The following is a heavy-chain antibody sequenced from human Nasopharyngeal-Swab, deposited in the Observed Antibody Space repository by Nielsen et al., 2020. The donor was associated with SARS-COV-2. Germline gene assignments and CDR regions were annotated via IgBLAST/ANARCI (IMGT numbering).Heavy chain of an antibody. CDR3: ARPPIQQAYYYGSGSYYFPY. Sequence: ASVKVSCKASGYTFADYGIHWVRQAPGQGLEWIGWINAGNGNTKYSEKFQDRVTITRDTSASTVYTELSSLRSEDTAVYYCARPPIQQAYYYGSGSYYFPYWGQGTLVTVSS. CDR1: GYTFADYG. J-gene: IGHJ4*02. CDR2: INAGNGNT. V-gene: IGHV1-3*01. D-gene: IGHD3-10*01.